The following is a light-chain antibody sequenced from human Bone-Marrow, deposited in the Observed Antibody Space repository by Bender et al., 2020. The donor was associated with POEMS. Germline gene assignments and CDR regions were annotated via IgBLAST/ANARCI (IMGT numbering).Light chain of an antibody. CDR2: DVS. Sequence: QSALTQPPSASGSPGQSVSISCTGTSSDVGAYNYVSWYQQHPGKAPRLMIYDVSNRPSGVSNRFSGSKSGNTASLTISVLQTEDEADYYCSSYTSSLAVFGGGTKLTVL. CDR3: SSYTSSLAV. V-gene: IGLV2-14*03. CDR1: SSDVGAYNY. J-gene: IGLJ3*02.